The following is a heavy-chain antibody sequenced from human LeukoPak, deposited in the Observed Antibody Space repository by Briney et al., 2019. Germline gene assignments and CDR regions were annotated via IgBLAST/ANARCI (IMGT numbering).Heavy chain of an antibody. CDR1: GDSISSSSYY. J-gene: IGHJ5*02. D-gene: IGHD3-16*01. CDR2: IYYSGST. Sequence: SETLSLTCTVSGDSISSSSYYWGWVRQPPGKGLEWIGSIYYSGSTYYNPSLKSRVTISVDTSKNQFSLKLSSVTDADTAVYYCARTYVDQNWFDPWGQGTLVTVSS. CDR3: ARTYVDQNWFDP. V-gene: IGHV4-39*01.